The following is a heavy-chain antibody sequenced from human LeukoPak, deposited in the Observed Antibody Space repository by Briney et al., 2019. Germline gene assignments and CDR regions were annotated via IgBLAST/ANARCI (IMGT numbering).Heavy chain of an antibody. Sequence: GGPLRLSCAASGSTFSSYAMRWVRQAPGKGLEWVSGISGSGGSTYNADSVKGRFAISRVNSKNTLYLQMNSLRVEDTAVYYCAVGGSDRYANWLDPWGQGTLVTVSS. CDR1: GSTFSSYA. CDR3: AVGGSDRYANWLDP. J-gene: IGHJ5*02. V-gene: IGHV3-23*01. CDR2: ISGSGGST. D-gene: IGHD2-15*01.